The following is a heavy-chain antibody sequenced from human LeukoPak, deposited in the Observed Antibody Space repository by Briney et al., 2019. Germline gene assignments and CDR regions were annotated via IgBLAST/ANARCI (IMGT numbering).Heavy chain of an antibody. J-gene: IGHJ6*02. CDR2: ISYDGSNK. Sequence: PGRSLRLSCAASGFTFSSYGMHWVRQAPGKGLEWVAVISYDGSNKYYADSVKGRFTISRDNSKNTLYLQMNSLRAEDTAVYYCAKEVEVEGWFGELLPHASEDYYYYGMDVWGQGTTVTVSS. CDR3: AKEVEVEGWFGELLPHASEDYYYYGMDV. D-gene: IGHD3-10*01. CDR1: GFTFSSYG. V-gene: IGHV3-30*18.